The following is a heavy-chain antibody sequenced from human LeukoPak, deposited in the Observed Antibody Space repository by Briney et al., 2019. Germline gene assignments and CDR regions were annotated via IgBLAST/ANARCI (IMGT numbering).Heavy chain of an antibody. CDR2: ISTSGSTI. Sequence: PGGSLRLSCAASGFTFSSYAMSWVRQAPGKGLERVSYISTSGSTINYADSVKGRFTISRDNAQNSLYLQMNSLRAEDTAVYYCARSRINGYNIIHHWGQGTLVTVSS. CDR3: ARSRINGYNIIHH. V-gene: IGHV3-48*04. D-gene: IGHD5-24*01. J-gene: IGHJ1*01. CDR1: GFTFSSYA.